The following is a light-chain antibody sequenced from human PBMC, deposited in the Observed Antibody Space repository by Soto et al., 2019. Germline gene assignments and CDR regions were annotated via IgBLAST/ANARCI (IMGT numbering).Light chain of an antibody. CDR3: QSYDTSTPVV. CDR1: SGNFADSS. CDR2: EDR. Sequence: NFMLTQPHSVSESPGKTVTISCTRSSGNFADSSVQWYQQRPGSAPTTVIYEDRQRPSGVPDRFSGSIDASSNSASLTISGLKTEDEADYYCQSYDTSTPVVFGGGTKLTVL. V-gene: IGLV6-57*04. J-gene: IGLJ2*01.